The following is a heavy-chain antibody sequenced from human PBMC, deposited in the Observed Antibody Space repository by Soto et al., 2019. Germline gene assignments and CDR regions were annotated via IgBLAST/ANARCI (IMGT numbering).Heavy chain of an antibody. CDR1: GFTFSDYY. Sequence: QVQLVESGGGLVKPGGSLRLSCAASGFTFSDYYMSWIRQAPGKGLEWVSYISSSSSYTNYADSVKGRFTISRDNAKNSLYLQMNSLRAEDTAVYYCAREPRGDGYNEYYYYGMDVWGQGTTVTVS. J-gene: IGHJ6*02. CDR3: AREPRGDGYNEYYYYGMDV. CDR2: ISSSSSYT. D-gene: IGHD5-12*01. V-gene: IGHV3-11*06.